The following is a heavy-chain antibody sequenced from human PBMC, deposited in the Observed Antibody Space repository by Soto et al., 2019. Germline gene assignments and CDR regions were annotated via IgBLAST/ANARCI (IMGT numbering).Heavy chain of an antibody. CDR3: ARLWGQMVNKYSYGMDV. V-gene: IGHV5-51*01. CDR1: GYSFTSYW. CDR2: IYPCDSDT. Sequence: PGESLKISCKGSGYSFTSYWIGWVRQMPGKGLEWMWIIYPCDSDTRYSPSFQGQVTISADKSISTAYLQWSSLQASDTAMYYCARLWGQMVNKYSYGMDVWGRGTPVTVSS. J-gene: IGHJ6*02. D-gene: IGHD5-18*01.